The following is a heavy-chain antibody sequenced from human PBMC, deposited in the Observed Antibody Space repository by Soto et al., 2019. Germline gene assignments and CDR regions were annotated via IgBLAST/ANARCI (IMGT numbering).Heavy chain of an antibody. CDR1: GGSLSNRSYY. CDR3: ARVYCDFLVYYYGMGV. J-gene: IGHJ6*01. D-gene: IGHD3-3*01. CDR2: IYYSGST. V-gene: IGHV4-39*01. Sequence: SQTLPLTCTVSGGSLSNRSYYWGWIMQPPGNGREWMGSIYYSGSTYYNPSLKSRVTISVDTSKNQFSLKLISVTAADTAVYYCARVYCDFLVYYYGMGVWGQEPTVTVTS.